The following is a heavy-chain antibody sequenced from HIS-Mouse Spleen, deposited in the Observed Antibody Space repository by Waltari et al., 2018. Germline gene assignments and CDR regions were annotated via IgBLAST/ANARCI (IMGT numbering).Heavy chain of an antibody. J-gene: IGHJ2*01. V-gene: IGHV4-39*07. D-gene: IGHD6-13*01. CDR3: AREIPYSSSWYDWYFDL. CDR2: IYYIGST. CDR1: GGSISSSSYY. Sequence: QLQLQESGPGLVKPSETLSLTCTVFGGSISSSSYYLGWIRQPPGKGLEWIGSIYYIGSTYYNPSLKSRVTISVDTSKNQFSLKLSSVTAADTAVYYCAREIPYSSSWYDWYFDLWGRGTLVTVSS.